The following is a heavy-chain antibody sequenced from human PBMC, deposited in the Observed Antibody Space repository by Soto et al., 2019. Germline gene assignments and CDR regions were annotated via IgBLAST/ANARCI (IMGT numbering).Heavy chain of an antibody. Sequence: EVQLVESGGGLVQPGGSLRLSCAASGFTFSDHYMDWVRQAPGKGLEWVGRTRKTANSYTTEYAASVKGRFTISRDDSKNSLYLQMNSLKTEDTAVYYCATIFGARVGYWGQGTLVTVSS. J-gene: IGHJ4*02. D-gene: IGHD3-3*01. CDR3: ATIFGARVGY. V-gene: IGHV3-72*01. CDR1: GFTFSDHY. CDR2: TRKTANSYTT.